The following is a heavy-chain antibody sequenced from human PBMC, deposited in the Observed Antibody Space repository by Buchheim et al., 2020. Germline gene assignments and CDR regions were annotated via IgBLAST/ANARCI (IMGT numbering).Heavy chain of an antibody. CDR3: ARDGNWVFDY. Sequence: QVQLVESGGGVVQPGRSLRLSCAASGFTFSSYAMHWVRQAPGKGLEWVAVISYDGSNKYYADSVKGRFIISRDNSKNTLYLQMNSLRAEDTAVYYCARDGNWVFDYWGQGTL. CDR2: ISYDGSNK. J-gene: IGHJ4*02. CDR1: GFTFSSYA. D-gene: IGHD1-1*01. V-gene: IGHV3-30-3*01.